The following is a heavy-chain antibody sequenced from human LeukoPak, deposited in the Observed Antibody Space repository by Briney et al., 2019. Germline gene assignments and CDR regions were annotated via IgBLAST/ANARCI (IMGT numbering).Heavy chain of an antibody. Sequence: SETLSLTCTVPGVSIGSHYWSWIRQSPGTGLEWIGCVYNSGTTVYNPSLTGRVTISVDTSKNQYSLNLRSVTAADAAVYYCARDAYWGQGILVTVSS. J-gene: IGHJ4*02. CDR2: VYNSGTT. CDR3: ARDAY. V-gene: IGHV4-59*11. CDR1: GVSIGSHY.